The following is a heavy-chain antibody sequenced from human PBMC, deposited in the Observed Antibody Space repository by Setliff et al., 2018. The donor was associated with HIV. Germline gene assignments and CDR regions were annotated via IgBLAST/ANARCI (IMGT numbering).Heavy chain of an antibody. CDR1: GESFNTYF. D-gene: IGHD2-8*01. Sequence: SQTLSLTCAVYGESFNTYFWSWIRQPPGKGLEWIGQINHSGSANYNPSLRSRVTISIGTSKNQFSLKLSSVTAADTAVYYCATGLIMAPDYWGQGSLVTVSS. CDR2: INHSGSA. J-gene: IGHJ4*02. CDR3: ATGLIMAPDY. V-gene: IGHV4-34*01.